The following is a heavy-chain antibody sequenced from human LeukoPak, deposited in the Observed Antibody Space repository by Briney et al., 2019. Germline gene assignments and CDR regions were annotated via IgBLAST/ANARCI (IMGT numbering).Heavy chain of an antibody. CDR2: ISYDGSNK. D-gene: IGHD3-22*01. V-gene: IGHV3-30*04. Sequence: GGSLRLSCAASGFTFSSYAMHWVRQAPGKGLEWVAVISYDGSNKYYADSVKGRFTISRDNSKNTLYLQMNSLRAEDTAVYYCARGYYYDSSGLSLDYWGQGTLVTVSS. CDR1: GFTFSSYA. CDR3: ARGYYYDSSGLSLDY. J-gene: IGHJ4*02.